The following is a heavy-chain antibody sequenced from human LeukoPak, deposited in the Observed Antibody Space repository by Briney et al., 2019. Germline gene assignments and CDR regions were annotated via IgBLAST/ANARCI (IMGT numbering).Heavy chain of an antibody. J-gene: IGHJ5*02. Sequence: ESEGSLRLSCAASGFTFSSYGMHWVRQAPGKGLEWVAFIRYDGSNKYYADSVKGRFTISRDNSKNTLYLQMNSLRAEDTAVYYCAKSPYGFPNWFDPWGQGTLVTVSS. V-gene: IGHV3-30*02. CDR1: GFTFSSYG. D-gene: IGHD3-10*01. CDR3: AKSPYGFPNWFDP. CDR2: IRYDGSNK.